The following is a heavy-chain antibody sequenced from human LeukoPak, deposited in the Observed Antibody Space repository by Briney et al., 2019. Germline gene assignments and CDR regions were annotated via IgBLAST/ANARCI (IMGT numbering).Heavy chain of an antibody. V-gene: IGHV3-33*01. CDR1: GFTFSSYG. CDR3: ARDSWSLDY. Sequence: PGRSLTLSCEASGFTFSSYGMHWVRQAPGKGLEWVAVIWYDGSNEYYADSVKGRFTISRDNSKNTLYLQMNSLRAEDTAVYYCARDSWSLDYWGQGTLVTVSS. CDR2: IWYDGSNE. D-gene: IGHD6-13*01. J-gene: IGHJ4*02.